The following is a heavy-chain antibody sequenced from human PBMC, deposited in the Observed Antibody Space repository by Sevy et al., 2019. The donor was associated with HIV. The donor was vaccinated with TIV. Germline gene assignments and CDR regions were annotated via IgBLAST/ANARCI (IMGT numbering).Heavy chain of an antibody. CDR1: GFTFTEFV. Sequence: GGCLRLYCAASGFTFTEFVMSWVRQSPGKGLECVSTINSGGGSTYYADSVKGRFTISRDNSQNTLDLQMNSLRAEDTAVYYCAKDVVGGYYDSSGYSDHWGQGTLVTVSS. V-gene: IGHV3-23*01. J-gene: IGHJ4*02. CDR3: AKDVVGGYYDSSGYSDH. CDR2: INSGGGST. D-gene: IGHD3-22*01.